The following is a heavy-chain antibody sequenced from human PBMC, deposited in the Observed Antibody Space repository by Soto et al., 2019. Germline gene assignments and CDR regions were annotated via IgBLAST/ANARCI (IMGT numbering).Heavy chain of an antibody. CDR3: AKDAISMVRGVNNWFDP. J-gene: IGHJ5*02. CDR1: GFTFSSYA. V-gene: IGHV3-23*01. D-gene: IGHD3-10*01. Sequence: EVQLLESGGGLVQPGGSLTLSCAASGFTFSSYAMTWVRQAPGKGLEWVSGISGGGGVSTYYADSVKGRFTISRDNSMNTLYLQVNRLRAEDTAVYYCAKDAISMVRGVNNWFDPWGQGTLVTVSS. CDR2: ISGGGGVST.